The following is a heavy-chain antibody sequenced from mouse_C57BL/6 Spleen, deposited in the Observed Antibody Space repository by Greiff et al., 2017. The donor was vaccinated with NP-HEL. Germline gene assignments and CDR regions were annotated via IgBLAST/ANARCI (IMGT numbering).Heavy chain of an antibody. CDR1: GYAFSSSW. CDR2: IYPGDGDT. Sequence: LVESGPELVKPGASVKISCKASGYAFSSSWMNWVKQRPGKGLEWIGRIYPGDGDTNYNGKFKGKATLTADKSSSTAYMQLSSLTSEDSAVYFCARAGLYYGSSPAWFAYWGQGTLVTVSA. J-gene: IGHJ3*01. D-gene: IGHD1-1*01. CDR3: ARAGLYYGSSPAWFAY. V-gene: IGHV1-82*01.